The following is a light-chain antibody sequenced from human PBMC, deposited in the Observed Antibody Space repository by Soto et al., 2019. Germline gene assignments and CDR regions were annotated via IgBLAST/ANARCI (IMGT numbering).Light chain of an antibody. J-gene: IGKJ1*01. V-gene: IGKV1-9*01. CDR2: AAS. CDR1: QGISSS. Sequence: DTQLTQSPSFLSASVGDRVTITCRASQGISSSLAWYQQKPGKAPKLLIYAASTLQSEVPSRFSGSGSGTDFTLTISSLQPEDFATYYCQQLNTYPWTFGQGTKVEIK. CDR3: QQLNTYPWT.